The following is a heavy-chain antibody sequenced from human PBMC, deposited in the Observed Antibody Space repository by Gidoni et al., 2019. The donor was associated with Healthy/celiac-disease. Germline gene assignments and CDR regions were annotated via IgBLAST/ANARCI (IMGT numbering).Heavy chain of an antibody. CDR3: ARGAAYGDYFDY. J-gene: IGHJ4*02. Sequence: EVQLVESGGCLVHPGGSLRLSCAASGFTFSSYWMSWVRQAPGKGLEWVANINQVVSEKYYVDSVKGLFTISRDNAKNSLYLQMNSLRAEDTAVYYCARGAAYGDYFDYWGQGTLVTVSS. V-gene: IGHV3-7*01. CDR2: INQVVSEK. D-gene: IGHD4-17*01. CDR1: GFTFSSYW.